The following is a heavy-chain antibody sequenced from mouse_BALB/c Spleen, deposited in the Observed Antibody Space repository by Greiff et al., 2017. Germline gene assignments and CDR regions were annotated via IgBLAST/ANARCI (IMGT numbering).Heavy chain of an antibody. CDR1: GYTFSSYW. CDR3: ARGGAIYYDYGYAMDY. J-gene: IGHJ4*01. D-gene: IGHD2-4*01. V-gene: IGHV1-9*01. Sequence: VQLVESGAELMKPGASVKISCKATGYTFSSYWIEWVKQRPGHGLEWIGEILPGSGSTNYNEKFKGKATFTADTSSNTAYMQLSSLTSEDSAVYYCARGGAIYYDYGYAMDYWGQGTSVTVSS. CDR2: ILPGSGST.